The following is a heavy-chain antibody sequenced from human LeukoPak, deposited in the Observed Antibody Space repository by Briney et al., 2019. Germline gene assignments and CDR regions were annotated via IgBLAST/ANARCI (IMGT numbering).Heavy chain of an antibody. V-gene: IGHV1-8*01. CDR1: GYTFTSYD. D-gene: IGHD6-19*01. J-gene: IGHJ4*02. CDR2: MNPNSGNT. CDR3: ASSNEGSGWYVDVY. Sequence: ASVKVSCKASGYTFTSYDINWVRQATGQGLEWMGWMNPNSGNTGYAQKLQGRVTMTTDTSTSTAYMELRSLRSDDTAVYYCASSNEGSGWYVDVYWGQGTLVTVSS.